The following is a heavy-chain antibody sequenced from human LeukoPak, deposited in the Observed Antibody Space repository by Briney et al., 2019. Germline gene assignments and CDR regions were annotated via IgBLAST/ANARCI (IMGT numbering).Heavy chain of an antibody. CDR1: GFTISGSD. CDR3: TTYRSGHY. CDR2: ITTKASNYAT. V-gene: IGHV3-73*01. D-gene: IGHD6-19*01. Sequence: GGSLRLSCEASGFTISGSDIHWVLQASGKGLVWVGRITTKASNYATAYGASVKGRFTISRDDSENTAYLQMNSLKTEDTAVYYCTTYRSGHYWGQGTLVTVSS. J-gene: IGHJ4*02.